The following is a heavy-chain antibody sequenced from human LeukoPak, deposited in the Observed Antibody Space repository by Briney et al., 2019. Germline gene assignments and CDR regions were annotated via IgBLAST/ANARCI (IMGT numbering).Heavy chain of an antibody. J-gene: IGHJ4*02. Sequence: SETLSLTCAVYGGSFSGYYWSWIRQPPGKGLEWIGEINHSGSTNYNPSLKSRVTISVDTSKNQFSLKLSSVTAADTAVYYCARGGLPSPAYYFDYWGQGTLVTVSS. D-gene: IGHD2-15*01. CDR3: ARGGLPSPAYYFDY. CDR1: GGSFSGYY. CDR2: INHSGST. V-gene: IGHV4-34*01.